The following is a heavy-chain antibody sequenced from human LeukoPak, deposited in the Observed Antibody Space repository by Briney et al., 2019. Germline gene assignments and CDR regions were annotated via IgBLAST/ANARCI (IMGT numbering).Heavy chain of an antibody. D-gene: IGHD3-10*01. CDR1: GLTFSSHW. V-gene: IGHV3-74*01. J-gene: IGHJ4*02. CDR3: ARDQRVGYFDY. Sequence: GGSLRLSCAASGLTFSSHWMHWVRQAPGKGLVWVSRITNDGSSTTYADSVKGRFTISRDNSKNTLYLQMNSLRAEDTAVYYCARDQRVGYFDYWGQGTLVTVSS. CDR2: ITNDGSST.